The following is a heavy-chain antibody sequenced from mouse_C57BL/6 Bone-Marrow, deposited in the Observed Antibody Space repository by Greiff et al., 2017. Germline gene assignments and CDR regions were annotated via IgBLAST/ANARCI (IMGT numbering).Heavy chain of an antibody. CDR3: AREDDGYYSAWFAY. CDR2: IDPSDSYT. CDR1: GYTFTSYW. J-gene: IGHJ3*01. D-gene: IGHD2-3*01. Sequence: QVQLQQPGAELVMPGASVKLSRKASGYTFTSYWMHWVKQRPGQGLEWIGEIDPSDSYTNYNQKFKGKSTLTVDKSSSTAYMQHSSLTSEDSAVYYCAREDDGYYSAWFAYWGQGTLVTVSA. V-gene: IGHV1-69*01.